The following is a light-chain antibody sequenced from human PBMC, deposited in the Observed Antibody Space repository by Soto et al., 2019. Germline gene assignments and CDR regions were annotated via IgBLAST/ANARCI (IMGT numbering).Light chain of an antibody. V-gene: IGKV3-20*01. CDR1: QSVSSNY. J-gene: IGKJ3*01. CDR3: QQYGNSQFT. CDR2: GAS. Sequence: EIVLTQSPGTLSLSPGERATLSCRASQSVSSNYLAWYQRKPGQAPRLLIYGASTRATGIPDRFSGSGSGTDFTLTISGLEPEDFAVYYCQQYGNSQFTFGPGTKVDIK.